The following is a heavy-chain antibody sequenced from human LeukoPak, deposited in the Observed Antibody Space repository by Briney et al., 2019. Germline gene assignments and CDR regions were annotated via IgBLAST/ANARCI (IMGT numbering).Heavy chain of an antibody. Sequence: ASVKVSCKAAGYTFTGCYMHWVRQAPGQGLGWMGLINPNSGGTNYAQKFQGRVTMTRDTSISTAYMELSRLRSDDTAVYYCARPVGYGSLIDYRGQGTLVTVSS. J-gene: IGHJ4*02. CDR2: INPNSGGT. D-gene: IGHD4-17*01. CDR3: ARPVGYGSLIDY. V-gene: IGHV1-2*02. CDR1: GYTFTGCY.